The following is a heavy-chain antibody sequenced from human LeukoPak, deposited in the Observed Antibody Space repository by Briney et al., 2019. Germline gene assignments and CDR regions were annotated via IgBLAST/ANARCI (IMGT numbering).Heavy chain of an antibody. Sequence: ASVKVSCKASGYTFNSYDINWVRQATGQGLEWMGWMNPNSGNTGYAQKFQGRVTITRNTSISTAYIELSSLRSEDTAVYYCARGRFGTMTVAVTKAYYFDYWGQGTLVTVSS. J-gene: IGHJ4*02. CDR3: ARGRFGTMTVAVTKAYYFDY. CDR2: MNPNSGNT. D-gene: IGHD3-22*01. CDR1: GYTFNSYD. V-gene: IGHV1-8*01.